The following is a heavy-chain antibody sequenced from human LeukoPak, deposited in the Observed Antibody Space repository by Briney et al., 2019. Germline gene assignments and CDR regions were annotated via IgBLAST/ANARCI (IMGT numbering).Heavy chain of an antibody. Sequence: SETLSLTCTVSGGSISSYYWTWIRQPPGKGLEFIGYIYYTGSTNYNPSLKSRVTMSVDTSKNQFSLNLRSVTPEDTAVYYCARNLIPEQLVLNFWGQGTLVTVSS. CDR2: IYYTGST. CDR3: ARNLIPEQLVLNF. D-gene: IGHD6-13*01. J-gene: IGHJ4*02. V-gene: IGHV4-59*01. CDR1: GGSISSYY.